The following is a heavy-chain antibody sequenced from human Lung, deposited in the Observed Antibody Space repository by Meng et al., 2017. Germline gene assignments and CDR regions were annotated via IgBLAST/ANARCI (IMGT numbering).Heavy chain of an antibody. CDR3: AHSGRDGYNPFFDY. CDR2: MYWDDDK. CDR1: GFSLSTSVVH. Sequence: QSTLKESGPTLVKPTHTLTLHGTFSGFSLSTSVVHVGWIRPPPGKALEWLALMYWDDDKRYSPSLKSRLTITKDTSKNQVVLTMTNMDPVDTATYYCAHSGRDGYNPFFDYWGQGTLVTVSS. V-gene: IGHV2-5*02. D-gene: IGHD5-24*01. J-gene: IGHJ4*02.